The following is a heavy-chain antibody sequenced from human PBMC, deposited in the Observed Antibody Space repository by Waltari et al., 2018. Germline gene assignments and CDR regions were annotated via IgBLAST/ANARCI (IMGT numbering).Heavy chain of an antibody. CDR2: ISSSSSYI. V-gene: IGHV3-21*01. CDR1: GFTFLSYS. Sequence: EVQLVESGGGLVKPGGSLRLSCAASGFTFLSYSINWVRQAPGKGLEWVSSISSSSSYIYYADSVKGRFTISRDNAKNSLYLQMNSLRAEDTAVYYCAPTGVDAFDIWGQGTMVTVSS. CDR3: APTGVDAFDI. D-gene: IGHD2-15*01. J-gene: IGHJ3*02.